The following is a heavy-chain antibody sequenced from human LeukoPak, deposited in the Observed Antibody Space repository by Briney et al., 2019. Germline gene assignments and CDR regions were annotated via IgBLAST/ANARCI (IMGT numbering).Heavy chain of an antibody. V-gene: IGHV4-59*12. J-gene: IGHJ5*02. CDR2: IYYSGST. CDR1: GGSISSYY. Sequence: PSETLSLTCTVSGGSISSYYWSWIRQPPGKGLEWIGYIYYSGSTNYNPSLKSRVTISVDKSKNQFSLKLSSVTAADTAVYYCARVSPIGDWFDPWGQGTLVTVSS. CDR3: ARVSPIGDWFDP. D-gene: IGHD1-26*01.